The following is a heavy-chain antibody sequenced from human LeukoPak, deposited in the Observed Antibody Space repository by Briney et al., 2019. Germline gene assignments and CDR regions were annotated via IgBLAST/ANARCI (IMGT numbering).Heavy chain of an antibody. CDR2: IKSKGGGGTT. J-gene: IGHJ4*02. Sequence: PGGSLRLSCAASGFTLSNAWMSWVRQAPGKGLEWVGRIKSKGGGGTTDYAAPVKGRFTISRDDSKNTLYLQMNSLKSEDTALYYCSTDNNYGDYGLDYWGQGTLVTVSS. D-gene: IGHD4-17*01. V-gene: IGHV3-15*01. CDR3: STDNNYGDYGLDY. CDR1: GFTLSNAW.